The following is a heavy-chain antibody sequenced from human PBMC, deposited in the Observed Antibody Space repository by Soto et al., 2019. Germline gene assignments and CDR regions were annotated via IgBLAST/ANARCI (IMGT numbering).Heavy chain of an antibody. CDR2: IYYSGST. J-gene: IGHJ6*03. CDR1: GGSISSYY. CDR3: AREGGYCSSTSCYHYYYYMDV. Sequence: PSETLSLTCTVSGGSISSYYWSWIRQPPGKGLEWIGYIYYSGSTNYNPSLKSRVTISVDTSKNQFSLKLSSVTAADTAVYYCAREGGYCSSTSCYHYYYYMDVWGTGTTVTVSS. V-gene: IGHV4-59*01. D-gene: IGHD2-2*01.